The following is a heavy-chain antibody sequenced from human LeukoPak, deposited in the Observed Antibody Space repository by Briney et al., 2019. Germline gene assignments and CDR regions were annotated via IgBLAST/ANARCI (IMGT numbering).Heavy chain of an antibody. D-gene: IGHD4-17*01. CDR3: ARGALRWGGDLDY. V-gene: IGHV4-61*08. CDR1: GGSIISGGYY. Sequence: SETLSLTCTVSGGSIISGGYYWSWIRQPPGKGLEWIGYIYYSGSTNYNPSLKSRVTISVDTSKNQFSLKLSSVTAADTAVYYCARGALRWGGDLDYWGQGTLVTVSS. CDR2: IYYSGST. J-gene: IGHJ4*02.